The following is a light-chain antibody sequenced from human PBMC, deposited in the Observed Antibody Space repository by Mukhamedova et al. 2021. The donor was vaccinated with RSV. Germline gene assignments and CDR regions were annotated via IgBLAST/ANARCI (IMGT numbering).Light chain of an antibody. J-gene: IGKJ1*01. CDR2: DAT. CDR3: PQRSTRLTWT. V-gene: IGKV3-11*01. Sequence: APRLLIFDATNRATGIPPRFSGSGSGTDFTLTISSLEPEDSAVYYCPQRSTRLTWTFGQGT.